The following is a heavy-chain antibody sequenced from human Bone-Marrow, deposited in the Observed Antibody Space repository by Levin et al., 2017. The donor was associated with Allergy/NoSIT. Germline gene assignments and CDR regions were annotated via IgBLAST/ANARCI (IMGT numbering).Heavy chain of an antibody. CDR3: GRDSPYGDRATRGWFDP. CDR1: GFSFGDYA. V-gene: IGHV3-49*03. D-gene: IGHD5-18*01. J-gene: IGHJ5*02. CDR2: IRNKDYGGTT. Sequence: GGSLRLSCVASGFSFGDYAMGWFRQAPGKGLEWISYIRNKDYGGTTEYDPSVKGRFTISRDDSKSIAYLEMNSLKIEDTAVYYCGRDSPYGDRATRGWFDPWGQGTLVTVSS.